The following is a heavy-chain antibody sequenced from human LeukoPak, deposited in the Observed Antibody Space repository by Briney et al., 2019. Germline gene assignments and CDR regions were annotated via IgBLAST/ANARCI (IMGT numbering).Heavy chain of an antibody. CDR1: GPSISTNY. CDR2: LYAGGGT. Sequence: GGSLRLPCVLSGPSISTNYMTWVRQAPGKGLEWVSALYAGGGTYYADAVKGRFTISRDDSMNTLYLQMNGLRAEDTAMYYCATKFDFWGQGTLVTVSS. J-gene: IGHJ4*02. CDR3: ATKFDF. V-gene: IGHV3-53*01.